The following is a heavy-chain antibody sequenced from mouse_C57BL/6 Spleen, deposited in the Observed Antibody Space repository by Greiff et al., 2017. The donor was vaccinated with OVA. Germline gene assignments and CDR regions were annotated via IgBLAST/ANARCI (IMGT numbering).Heavy chain of an antibody. V-gene: IGHV1-47*01. CDR1: GYTFTTYP. CDR2: FHPYNDDT. J-gene: IGHJ4*01. D-gene: IGHD4-1*01. Sequence: QVQLKESGAELVKPGASVKMSCKASGYTFTTYPIEWMKQNHGKSLEWIGNFHPYNDDTKYNEKFKGKATLTVEKSSSTVYLELSRLTSDDSAVYYCAILNWDPYYAMDYWGQGTSVTVSS. CDR3: AILNWDPYYAMDY.